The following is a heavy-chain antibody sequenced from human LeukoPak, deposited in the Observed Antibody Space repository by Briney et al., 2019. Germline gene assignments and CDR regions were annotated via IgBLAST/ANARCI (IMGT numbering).Heavy chain of an antibody. CDR3: ALYWGDTDY. D-gene: IGHD7-27*01. CDR2: ITSSSSAI. V-gene: IGHV3-48*01. J-gene: IGHJ4*02. Sequence: GGSLRLSCTASGFTFSTHGMNWVRQAPGKGLEWISYITSSSSAIYYADSVKGRFTISRDNAKNSLYLQMNSLRAEDTAVYYCALYWGDTDYWGQGTLVTVSS. CDR1: GFTFSTHG.